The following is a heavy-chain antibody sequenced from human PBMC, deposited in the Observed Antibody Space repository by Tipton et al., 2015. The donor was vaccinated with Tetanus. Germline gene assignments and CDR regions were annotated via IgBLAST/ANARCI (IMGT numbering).Heavy chain of an antibody. CDR3: ARERAYYYDSSGYFGY. D-gene: IGHD3-22*01. CDR1: GFTVSSNY. Sequence: VQLVQSGGGLIQPGGSLRLSCAASGFTVSSNYMSWVRQAPGKGLEWVSVIYSGGSTYYADSVKGRFTISRDNSKNTLYLQMNSLRAEDTAVYYCARERAYYYDSSGYFGYWGQGTLVTVSS. CDR2: IYSGGST. V-gene: IGHV3-53*01. J-gene: IGHJ4*02.